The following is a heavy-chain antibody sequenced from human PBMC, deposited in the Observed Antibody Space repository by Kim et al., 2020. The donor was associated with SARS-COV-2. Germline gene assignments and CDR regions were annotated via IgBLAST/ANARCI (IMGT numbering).Heavy chain of an antibody. CDR2: ISHSGVT. Sequence: SETLSLTCSVSGGSLTTIDYYWGWIRQPPGKGLEWVGSISHSGVTHYNPSISGQPTVSIDTSKSQFALRLNSVTAEDTATYYFAVGIVLSPLGMEAYYH. CDR3: AVGIVLSPLGMEAYYH. V-gene: IGHV4-39*01. D-gene: IGHD2-2*03. J-gene: IGHJ6*01. CDR1: GGSLTTIDYY.